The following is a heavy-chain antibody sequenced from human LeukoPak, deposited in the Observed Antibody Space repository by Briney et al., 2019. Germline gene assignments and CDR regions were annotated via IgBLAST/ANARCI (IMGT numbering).Heavy chain of an antibody. J-gene: IGHJ4*02. D-gene: IGHD3-16*02. Sequence: SETLSLTCAVYGGSFSGYYWSWIRQPPGKGLEWIGEINHSGSTNYNPSLKSRVTISVDTSKNQFSLKLSYVTAADTAVYYCARGDDIMITSGGVIYDYWGQGTLVTVSS. CDR3: ARGDDIMITSGGVIYDY. V-gene: IGHV4-34*01. CDR1: GGSFSGYY. CDR2: INHSGST.